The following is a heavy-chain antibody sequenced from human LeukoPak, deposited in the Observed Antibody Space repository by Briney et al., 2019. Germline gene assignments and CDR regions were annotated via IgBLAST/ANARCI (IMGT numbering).Heavy chain of an antibody. Sequence: SETLSLTCAVSGYSISSGYYWGWIRQPPGKGLEWIGSIYHSGSTYYNPSLKSRVTISVDTSKNQFSLKLSSVTAADTAVYYCARGKRAAAGTGYWGQGTLVTVSS. CDR3: ARGKRAAAGTGY. J-gene: IGHJ4*02. CDR1: GYSISSGYY. V-gene: IGHV4-38-2*01. D-gene: IGHD6-13*01. CDR2: IYHSGST.